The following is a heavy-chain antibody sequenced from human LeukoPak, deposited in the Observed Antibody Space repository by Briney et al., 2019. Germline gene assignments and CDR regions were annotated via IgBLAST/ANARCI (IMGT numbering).Heavy chain of an antibody. CDR3: ARLRMGGYLWSNDY. CDR1: GGSFSGYY. J-gene: IGHJ4*02. D-gene: IGHD3-10*01. Sequence: SETLSLTCAVYGGSFSGYYWSWSRQPPGTGLEWIGEINHSGSTNYNPSLKSRITISVDTSKNQFSLKLSSVTAADTAVYYCARLRMGGYLWSNDYWGQGTLVTVSS. CDR2: INHSGST. V-gene: IGHV4-34*01.